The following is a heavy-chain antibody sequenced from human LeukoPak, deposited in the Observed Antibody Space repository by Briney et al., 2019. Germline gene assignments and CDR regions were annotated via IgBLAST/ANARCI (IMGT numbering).Heavy chain of an antibody. J-gene: IGHJ4*02. CDR2: VSISGGST. Sequence: QAGGSLRLSCAASGFNFNYYAMSWVRQAPGKGLEWVSTVSISGGSTYSADSVKGRFTISRDNSNKILYLQMHSLRAEDTAVYYCAKGLGGSSGWYYFDYXXQGXLVTVSS. V-gene: IGHV3-23*01. CDR3: AKGLGGSSGWYYFDY. D-gene: IGHD6-19*01. CDR1: GFNFNYYA.